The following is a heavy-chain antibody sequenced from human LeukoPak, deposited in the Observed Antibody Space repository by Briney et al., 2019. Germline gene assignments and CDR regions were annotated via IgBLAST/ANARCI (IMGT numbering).Heavy chain of an antibody. CDR2: IYYSGST. Sequence: ASQTLSLTCTVSGGSISSGGYYWSWIRQHPGKGLEWIGYIYYSGSTYYNPSLKSRVTISVDTSKNQFSLKLSSVTAADTAVYYCAREGGGSNRCLDWGQGTLVTVSS. CDR3: AREGGGSNRCLD. V-gene: IGHV4-31*03. J-gene: IGHJ1*01. D-gene: IGHD3-16*02. CDR1: GGSISSGGYY.